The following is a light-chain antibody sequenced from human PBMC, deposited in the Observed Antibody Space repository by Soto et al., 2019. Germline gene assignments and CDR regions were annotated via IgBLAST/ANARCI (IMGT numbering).Light chain of an antibody. CDR1: QSITYF. Sequence: DIQMTQSPSSLSASVGDRVAITCRASQSITYFLNWYQHKPGKAPKLLIHAASSLQSGVPSRFSGSGSGTEFTLTISSLQPEDFATYYCQQLNSYLALTFGGGTKV. CDR3: QQLNSYLALT. V-gene: IGKV1-17*01. CDR2: AAS. J-gene: IGKJ4*01.